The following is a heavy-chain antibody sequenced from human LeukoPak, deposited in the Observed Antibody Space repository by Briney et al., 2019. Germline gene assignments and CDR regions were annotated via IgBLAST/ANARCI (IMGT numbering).Heavy chain of an antibody. CDR3: ARILDTAMVPNWFDP. D-gene: IGHD5-18*01. V-gene: IGHV1-69*11. Sequence: SVKVSCKASGGTFNTYAISWVRQAPGQGLEWMGGMGGTIPILGTENFAQRFQDRLTITADESTSTAYMELRSLRSDDTAVYYCARILDTAMVPNWFDPWGQGTLVTVSS. CDR2: GGTIPILGTE. CDR1: GGTFNTYA. J-gene: IGHJ5*02.